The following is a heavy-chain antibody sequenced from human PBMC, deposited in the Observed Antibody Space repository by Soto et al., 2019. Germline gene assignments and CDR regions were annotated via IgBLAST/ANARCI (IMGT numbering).Heavy chain of an antibody. V-gene: IGHV4-39*01. Sequence: PSETLSLTCTVSGGSISSSSYYWGWIRQPPGKGLEWIGSIYYSGSTYYNPSLKSRVTISVDTSKNQFSLKLSSVTAADTAMYYCARHLAVAGPNWFDPWGQGTLVTVSS. CDR3: ARHLAVAGPNWFDP. CDR1: GGSISSSSYY. CDR2: IYYSGST. D-gene: IGHD6-19*01. J-gene: IGHJ5*02.